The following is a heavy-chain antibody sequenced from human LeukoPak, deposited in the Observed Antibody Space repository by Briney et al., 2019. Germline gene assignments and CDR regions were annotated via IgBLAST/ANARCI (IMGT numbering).Heavy chain of an antibody. Sequence: SETLSLTCAVYGGSFSGYYWSWIRQPPGKGQEWIGEINHSGSTNYNPSLKSRVTISVDTSKNQFSLKLSSVTAADTAVYYCARAWAAAGDFDYWGQGTLVTVSS. CDR3: ARAWAAAGDFDY. D-gene: IGHD6-13*01. CDR2: INHSGST. J-gene: IGHJ4*02. V-gene: IGHV4-34*01. CDR1: GGSFSGYY.